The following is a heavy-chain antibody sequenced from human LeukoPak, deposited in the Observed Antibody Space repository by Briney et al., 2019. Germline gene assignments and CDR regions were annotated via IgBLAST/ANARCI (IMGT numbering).Heavy chain of an antibody. CDR2: IHSDGSST. CDR1: GFTFSTYW. Sequence: GGSLRLSCAASGFTFSTYWMHWVRQAPGKGLVWVSLIHSDGSSTTYADSVEGRFTISRDNAKNTLYLRMNSLRAEDTAVYFCARNLGGEADDWGQGTLVTVSS. D-gene: IGHD2-15*01. J-gene: IGHJ1*01. V-gene: IGHV3-74*01. CDR3: ARNLGGEADD.